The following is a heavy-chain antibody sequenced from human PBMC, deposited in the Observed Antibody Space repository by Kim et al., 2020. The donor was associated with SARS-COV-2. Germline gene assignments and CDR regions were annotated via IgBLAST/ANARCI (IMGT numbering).Heavy chain of an antibody. D-gene: IGHD6-13*01. J-gene: IGHJ6*02. CDR3: ARVSSSWSTDYYGMDV. V-gene: IGHV6-1*01. Sequence: VKSRITINPDTSKNQFSLQLNSVTPEDTAVYYCARVSSSWSTDYYGMDVWGQGTTVTVSS.